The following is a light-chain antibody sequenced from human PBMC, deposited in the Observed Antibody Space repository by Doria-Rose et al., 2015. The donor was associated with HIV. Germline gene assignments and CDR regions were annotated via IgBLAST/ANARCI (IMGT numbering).Light chain of an antibody. CDR1: QSFSSTY. CDR3: HQYGTSRT. J-gene: IGKJ1*01. CDR2: DGS. V-gene: IGKV3-20*01. Sequence: EIVLTQSPGTLSLSPGERATLSCRAGQSFSSTYLAWYQQKPGQAPSLLIYDGSTRATGCPDSFSASGSGTDFTLTINRLEPEDFALYYCHQYGTSRTFGQGTKVEI.